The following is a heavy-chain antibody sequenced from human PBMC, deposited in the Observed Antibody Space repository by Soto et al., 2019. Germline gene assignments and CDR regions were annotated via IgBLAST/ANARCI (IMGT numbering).Heavy chain of an antibody. Sequence: EVQLVESGGGLVQPGGSLRLSCAASGFTVSSNYMSWVRQAPGKGLEWVSVIYSGGSAYYADSVKGRFTIARDNSKNTLYLPMTRLRAEDTAVYYCARHGYSYGVGSFDYWGQGTLVTVAS. CDR3: ARHGYSYGVGSFDY. V-gene: IGHV3-66*04. J-gene: IGHJ4*02. D-gene: IGHD5-18*01. CDR2: IYSGGSA. CDR1: GFTVSSNY.